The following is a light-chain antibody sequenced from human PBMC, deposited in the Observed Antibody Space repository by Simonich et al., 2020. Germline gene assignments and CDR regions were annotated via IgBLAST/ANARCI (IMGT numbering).Light chain of an antibody. V-gene: IGLV2-14*03. CDR2: DVS. CDR3: SSYTSSSTWV. J-gene: IGLJ3*02. CDR1: SSDVGGYNY. Sequence: QSALTQPASVSGSPGQSITISCTGTSSDVGGYNYVSWYQQPPGKAPKLMIYDVSNRPSGVSNRFSGSKSGNTASLTISVLQAEDEADYYCSSYTSSSTWVFGGGTKLTVL.